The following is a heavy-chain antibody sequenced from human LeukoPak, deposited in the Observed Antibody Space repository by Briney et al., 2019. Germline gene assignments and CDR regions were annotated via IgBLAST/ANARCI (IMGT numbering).Heavy chain of an antibody. CDR2: ISSSSSYI. Sequence: GGSLRLSCAASGFTFRSYSMNWVRQAPGKGLEWVSSISSSSSYIYYADSVKGRFTISRDNAKNSLYLQMNSLRAEDTAVYYCARDTLGGYSIGPFDYWGQGTLVTVSS. J-gene: IGHJ4*02. V-gene: IGHV3-21*01. CDR3: ARDTLGGYSIGPFDY. D-gene: IGHD6-19*01. CDR1: GFTFRSYS.